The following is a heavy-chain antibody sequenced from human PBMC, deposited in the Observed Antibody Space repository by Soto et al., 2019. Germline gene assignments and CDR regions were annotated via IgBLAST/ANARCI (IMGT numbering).Heavy chain of an antibody. CDR1: GFTFSISA. D-gene: IGHD3-10*01. CDR2: ISGGGSST. CDR3: ARIHYYDSGSSPHGYMDV. V-gene: IGHV3-23*01. Sequence: GGSLRLSCAASGFTFSISAMSWVRQAPGKGLEWVSVISGGGSSTYYADSVKGQFTISRDNSKNTLYLQMNSLRAEDTAVYYCARIHYYDSGSSPHGYMDVWGKGTTVTVSS. J-gene: IGHJ6*03.